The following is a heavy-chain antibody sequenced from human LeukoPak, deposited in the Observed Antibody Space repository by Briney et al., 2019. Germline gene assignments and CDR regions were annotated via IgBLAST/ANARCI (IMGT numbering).Heavy chain of an antibody. CDR3: ARSRRDIAGSEGIRLYYFDS. Sequence: GASVKVSCKASGGTFSSYAISWVRQAPGQGLEWMGGIIPIFGTANYTQKFQGRVTITADKSTSTAYMELSSLRSEDTAVYYCARSRRDIAGSEGIRLYYFDSWGQGTLVTVSS. CDR1: GGTFSSYA. D-gene: IGHD2-15*01. V-gene: IGHV1-69*06. CDR2: IIPIFGTA. J-gene: IGHJ4*02.